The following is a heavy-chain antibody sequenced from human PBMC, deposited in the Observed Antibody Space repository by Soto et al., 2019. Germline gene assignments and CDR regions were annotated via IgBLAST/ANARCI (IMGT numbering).Heavy chain of an antibody. J-gene: IGHJ4*02. V-gene: IGHV1-69*12. CDR2: IIPIFGTA. CDR1: GGTFSSYA. D-gene: IGHD6-19*01. CDR3: ARGIGLTIAVAGYYFDY. Sequence: QVQLVQSGPEVKKPGSSVKVSCKASGGTFSSYAISWVRQAPGQGLEWMGGIIPIFGTANYAQKFQGRVTITADESTSTAYMELSSLRSEDTAVYYCARGIGLTIAVAGYYFDYWGQGTLVTVSS.